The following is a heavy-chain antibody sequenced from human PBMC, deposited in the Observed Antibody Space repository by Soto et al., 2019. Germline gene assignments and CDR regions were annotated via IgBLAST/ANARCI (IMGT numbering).Heavy chain of an antibody. CDR2: MNPNSGDT. J-gene: IGHJ6*02. Sequence: ASLTLSWKACGYAVTRHDFNWVRPARGQGLEWMGWMNPNSGDTDYAQKFQGRITMTRNTSINTVYMELSGLRSEDTAIYYCARGMSRVAVASGRLDGWGQGTTVTVS. V-gene: IGHV1-8*01. CDR1: GYAVTRHD. CDR3: ARGMSRVAVASGRLDG. D-gene: IGHD6-19*01.